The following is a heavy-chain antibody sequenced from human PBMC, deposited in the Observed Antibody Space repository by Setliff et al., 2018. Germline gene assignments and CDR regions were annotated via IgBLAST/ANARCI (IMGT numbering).Heavy chain of an antibody. CDR1: GDSITSGSFY. CDR2: IQTSGTT. D-gene: IGHD5-18*01. J-gene: IGHJ5*02. Sequence: PSETLSLTCTVSGDSITSGSFYWSWVRQPAGKGLEWIGHIQTSGTTNYNPSLKSRVTMSVDMSRNQFSLKLSSVTAADTAVYYCVRQGLDTGRTRWWFDPWGQGTLVTVSS. CDR3: VRQGLDTGRTRWWFDP. V-gene: IGHV4-61*09.